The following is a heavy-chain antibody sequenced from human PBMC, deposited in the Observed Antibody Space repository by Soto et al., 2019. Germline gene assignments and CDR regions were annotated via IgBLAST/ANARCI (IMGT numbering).Heavy chain of an antibody. D-gene: IGHD2-15*01. CDR3: ARDLKEYCSDGKCNWFDP. V-gene: IGHV4-39*07. Sequence: ASETLSLTYTVSGGSISSSRCHWGWIRQPPGKGLEWVASIKYSGTTFYNPSLKSRITIYVDTSKKQFSLRVRSVTAADAAVYYCARDLKEYCSDGKCNWFDPSGQGTLVTVSS. J-gene: IGHJ5*02. CDR2: IKYSGTT. CDR1: GGSISSSRCH.